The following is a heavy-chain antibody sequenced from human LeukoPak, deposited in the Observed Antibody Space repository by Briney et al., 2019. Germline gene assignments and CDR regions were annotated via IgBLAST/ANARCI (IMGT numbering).Heavy chain of an antibody. Sequence: ASVKVSCKASGYTFTSYDINWVRQATGQGLEWMGWMNPNSGNTGYAQKFQGRVTMTRNTSISTAYMELSSLRSEDTAVYYCAWASMVRDLSLGYWGQGTLVTVSS. V-gene: IGHV1-8*01. CDR3: AWASMVRDLSLGY. CDR1: GYTFTSYD. J-gene: IGHJ4*02. D-gene: IGHD3-10*01. CDR2: MNPNSGNT.